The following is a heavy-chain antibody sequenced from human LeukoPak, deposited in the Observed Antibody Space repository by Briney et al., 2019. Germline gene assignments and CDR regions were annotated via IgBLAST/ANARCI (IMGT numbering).Heavy chain of an antibody. CDR2: ISSSSSTI. CDR1: GFTFSSYG. J-gene: IGHJ4*02. D-gene: IGHD3-22*01. V-gene: IGHV3-48*01. CDR3: ARDFHVRLYGIGGYSY. Sequence: PGGSLRLSCAASGFTFSSYGMHWVRQAPGKGLEWVSYISSSSSTIYYADSVKGRFTISRDNAKNSLYLQMNSLRAEDTAVYFCARDFHVRLYGIGGYSYWGQGTLVTVSS.